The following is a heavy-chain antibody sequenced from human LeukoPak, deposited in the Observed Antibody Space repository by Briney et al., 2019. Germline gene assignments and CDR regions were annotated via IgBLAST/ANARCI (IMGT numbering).Heavy chain of an antibody. CDR3: ARDRGGGHMDV. V-gene: IGHV3-48*03. CDR2: ISSSGSTI. Sequence: GGSLRLSCAASGFTFSSYEMNWVRQAPGKGLEWVSYISSSGSTIYYADSVKGRFTISRDNAKNSLYLQMNSLRAGDTAVYYCARDRGGGHMDVWGKGTTVTISS. J-gene: IGHJ6*03. D-gene: IGHD2-15*01. CDR1: GFTFSSYE.